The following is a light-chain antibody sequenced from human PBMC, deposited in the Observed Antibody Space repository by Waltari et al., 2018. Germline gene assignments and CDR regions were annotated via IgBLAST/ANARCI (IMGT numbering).Light chain of an antibody. J-gene: IGKJ2*01. CDR2: DTS. Sequence: AIQLTQSPSFLSASVGDRVPINRRASQGISSGLAWYQQKPGNPPQLLIYDTSSLKSGVPSRFSGSGSGTDFTLTIDSLQPEDFATYYCQQVNTHPLYTFGQGTKL. V-gene: IGKV1-13*02. CDR1: QGISSG. CDR3: QQVNTHPLYT.